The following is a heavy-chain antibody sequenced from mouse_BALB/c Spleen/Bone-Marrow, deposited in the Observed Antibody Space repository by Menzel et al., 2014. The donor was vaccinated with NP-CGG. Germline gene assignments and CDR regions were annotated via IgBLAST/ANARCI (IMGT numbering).Heavy chain of an antibody. Sequence: DVHLVESGGGLVQPGGSRKLSCAASGFTFRSFGMHWARQAPEKGLEWVAYISGGTSTIYYADTVKGRFTISRDNPNNTLFLQMTSLRSEDTAMYYCVRGGYYVPSYFDYWGQGTTLTVSS. J-gene: IGHJ2*01. CDR2: ISGGTSTI. CDR1: GFTFRSFG. D-gene: IGHD2-3*01. V-gene: IGHV5-17*02. CDR3: VRGGYYVPSYFDY.